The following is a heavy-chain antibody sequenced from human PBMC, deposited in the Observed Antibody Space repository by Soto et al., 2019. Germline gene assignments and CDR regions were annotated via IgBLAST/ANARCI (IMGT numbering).Heavy chain of an antibody. CDR2: ISSSSSTI. J-gene: IGHJ3*02. V-gene: IGHV3-48*01. CDR1: GFTFSSYS. Sequence: PGGSLRLSCAASGFTFSSYSMNWVRQAPGKGLEWVSYISSSSSTIYYADSVKGRFTISRDNAKNSLYLQMNSLRAEDTAVYYCARDQDILTGYDIGGAFDIWGQGTMVTVSS. CDR3: ARDQDILTGYDIGGAFDI. D-gene: IGHD3-9*01.